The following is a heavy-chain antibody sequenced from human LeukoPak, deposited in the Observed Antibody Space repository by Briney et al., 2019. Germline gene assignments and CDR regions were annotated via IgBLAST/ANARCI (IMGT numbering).Heavy chain of an antibody. J-gene: IGHJ3*02. CDR2: MNPNSGNT. CDR1: GYTFTSYD. Sequence: GASVKVSCKASGYTFTSYDINWVRQATGQGREGMGWMNPNSGNTGYAHKFQGRVTITRNTSISTAYMELSSLRSEDTAVYYCARSSYDSSGYYWEDAFDIWGQGTMATVSS. D-gene: IGHD3-22*01. CDR3: ARSSYDSSGYYWEDAFDI. V-gene: IGHV1-8*03.